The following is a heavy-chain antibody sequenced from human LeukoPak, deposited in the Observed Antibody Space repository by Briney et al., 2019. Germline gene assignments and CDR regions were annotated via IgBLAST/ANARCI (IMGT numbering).Heavy chain of an antibody. V-gene: IGHV4-59*01. Sequence: SRTLSLTRTVSGGSISGYFWSWVRQPPGKGLEWIGYIYYSGSTNYNPSLKSRVTISVDTSKNQFSLKLSSVTAADTAVYYCARVGIHYYGSGSYYPIWGQGTLVTVSS. D-gene: IGHD3-10*01. CDR3: ARVGIHYYGSGSYYPI. CDR1: GGSISGYF. J-gene: IGHJ4*02. CDR2: IYYSGST.